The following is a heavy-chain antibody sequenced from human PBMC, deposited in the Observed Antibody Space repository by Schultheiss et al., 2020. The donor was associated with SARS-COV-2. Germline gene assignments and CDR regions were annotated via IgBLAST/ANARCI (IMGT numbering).Heavy chain of an antibody. D-gene: IGHD3-22*01. CDR1: GGSFSGYY. J-gene: IGHJ3*02. V-gene: IGHV4-34*01. Sequence: SETLSLTCAVYGGSFSGYYWSWIRQPPGKGLEWIGEINHSGSTNYNPSLKSRVTISVDTSKNQFSLKLSSVTAADTAVYYCARITPLRNYYDSSGYYSYAFDIWGQGTMVTVSS. CDR3: ARITPLRNYYDSSGYYSYAFDI. CDR2: INHSGST.